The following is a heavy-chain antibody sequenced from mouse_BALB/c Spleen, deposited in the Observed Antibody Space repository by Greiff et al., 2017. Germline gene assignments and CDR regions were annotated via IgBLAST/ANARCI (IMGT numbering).Heavy chain of an antibody. CDR3: ARDRTVVEGYAMDD. J-gene: IGHJ4*01. Sequence: EVKLQESGGGLVQPGGSLKLSCAASGFTFSSYGMSWVRQTPDKRLELVATINSNGGSTYYPDSVKGRFTISRDNAKNTLYLQMSSLKSEDTAMYYCARDRTVVEGYAMDDWGQGTSVTVSS. D-gene: IGHD1-1*01. CDR2: INSNGGST. CDR1: GFTFSSYG. V-gene: IGHV5-6-3*01.